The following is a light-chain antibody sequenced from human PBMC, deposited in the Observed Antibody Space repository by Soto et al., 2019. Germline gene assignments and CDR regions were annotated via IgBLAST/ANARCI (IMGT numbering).Light chain of an antibody. J-gene: IGKJ1*01. V-gene: IGKV3-20*01. CDR1: QSVSSSY. Sequence: EIVLTQSPGTLSLSPGERATLSCRASQSVSSSYLAWYQQKPGQAPRLLIYGASSRATGIPDRFSGSGSGTDFTLTISRLEPEDFAVYYCQQYGSSPWTFGQGTKADTK. CDR3: QQYGSSPWT. CDR2: GAS.